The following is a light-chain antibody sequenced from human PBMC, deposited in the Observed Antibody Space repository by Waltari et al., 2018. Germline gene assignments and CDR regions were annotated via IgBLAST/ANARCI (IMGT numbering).Light chain of an antibody. J-gene: IGKJ2*01. V-gene: IGKV2-28*01. CDR1: QSLLHSNGYNY. Sequence: DIVMTQSPLSLPVTPGEPASISCRSSQSLLHSNGYNYLDWYLQKPGQSPQLLIYLNSSRAAGVPDRFSGSGSGTDFTLKISRVEAEDVGVYYCMQALQTHTFGQGTKLEIK. CDR3: MQALQTHT. CDR2: LNS.